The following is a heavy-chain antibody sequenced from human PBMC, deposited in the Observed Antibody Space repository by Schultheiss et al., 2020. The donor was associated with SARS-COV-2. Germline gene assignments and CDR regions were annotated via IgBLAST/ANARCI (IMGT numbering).Heavy chain of an antibody. V-gene: IGHV4-30-4*01. CDR2: IYYSGST. CDR1: GGSISSGDYY. Sequence: SETLSLTCTVSGGSISSGDYYWSWIRQPPGKGLEWIGYIYYSGSTYYNPSLKSRVTISVDTSKNQFSLKLSSVTAADTAVYYCARDRSSTYGSGSPRGYGMDVWGQGTTVTVSS. D-gene: IGHD3-10*01. J-gene: IGHJ6*02. CDR3: ARDRSSTYGSGSPRGYGMDV.